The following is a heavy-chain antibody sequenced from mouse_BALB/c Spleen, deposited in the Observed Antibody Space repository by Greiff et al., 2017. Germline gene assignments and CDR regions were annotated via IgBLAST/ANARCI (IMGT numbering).Heavy chain of an antibody. D-gene: IGHD1-2*01. J-gene: IGHJ4*01. Sequence: EVKLMESGGGLVKPGGSLKLSCAASGFTFSSYAMSWVRQSPEKRLEWVAEISSGGSYTYYPDTVTGRFTISRDNAKNTLYLEMSSLRSEDTAMYYCAKNSLLYAMDYWGQGTSVTVSS. CDR2: ISSGGSYT. V-gene: IGHV5-9-4*01. CDR1: GFTFSSYA. CDR3: AKNSLLYAMDY.